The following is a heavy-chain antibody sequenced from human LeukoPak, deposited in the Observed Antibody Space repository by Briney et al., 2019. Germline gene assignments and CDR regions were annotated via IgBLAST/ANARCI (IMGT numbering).Heavy chain of an antibody. CDR1: GFTFSSYA. D-gene: IGHD4-17*01. CDR3: ARVRYGELDV. CDR2: MSGSGGST. V-gene: IGHV3-23*01. Sequence: GGSLRLSCAASGFTFSSYAMSWVRQAPGKGLEWVSSMSGSGGSTYYADSVKGRFTISRDDSKNTLYLQMNSLRSEDTAVYYCARVRYGELDVWGQGTTVTVSS. J-gene: IGHJ6*02.